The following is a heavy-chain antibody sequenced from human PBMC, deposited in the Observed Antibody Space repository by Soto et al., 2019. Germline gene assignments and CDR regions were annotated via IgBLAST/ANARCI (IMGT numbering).Heavy chain of an antibody. V-gene: IGHV3-23*01. CDR2: VSGSGDNT. CDR1: GFTFSTYA. J-gene: IGHJ4*02. D-gene: IGHD2-2*01. Sequence: GGSLRLSCAASGFTFSTYAMSWVRPAPGKGLEWVSGVSGSGDNTYYAGSVKGRFTISRDNSKNTLYLQMNSLRVDDTAVYYCVKGGYCRSINCPLDHWGQGTLVTVSS. CDR3: VKGGYCRSINCPLDH.